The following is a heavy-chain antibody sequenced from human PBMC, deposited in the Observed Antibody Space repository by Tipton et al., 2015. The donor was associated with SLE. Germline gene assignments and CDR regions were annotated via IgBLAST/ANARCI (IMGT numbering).Heavy chain of an antibody. CDR2: ISWDSGSI. CDR1: GFTFDDYA. V-gene: IGHV3-9*01. J-gene: IGHJ3*02. D-gene: IGHD1-14*01. Sequence: SLRLSCAASGFTFDDYAMHWVRQAPGKSLEWVSGISWDSGSIGYADSVKGRFTISRDNAKNSLYLQMNSLRAEDTAFYYCASRTGRAFDIWGQGTMVTVSS. CDR3: ASRTGRAFDI.